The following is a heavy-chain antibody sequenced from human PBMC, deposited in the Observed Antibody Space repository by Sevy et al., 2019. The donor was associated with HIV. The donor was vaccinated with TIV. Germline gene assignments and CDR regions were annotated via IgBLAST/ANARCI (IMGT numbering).Heavy chain of an antibody. CDR2: IKSKTDGGTT. CDR1: GFTFSNAW. CDR3: TTDLYYYDSSGYYSNAFDI. J-gene: IGHJ3*02. Sequence: GGSLRLSCAASGFTFSNAWMSWVRQAPGKGLEWVGRIKSKTDGGTTDYAAPVKGRFTNSRDDSKNTLYLQMNSLKTEDTAVYYCTTDLYYYDSSGYYSNAFDIWGQGTMVTVSS. V-gene: IGHV3-15*01. D-gene: IGHD3-22*01.